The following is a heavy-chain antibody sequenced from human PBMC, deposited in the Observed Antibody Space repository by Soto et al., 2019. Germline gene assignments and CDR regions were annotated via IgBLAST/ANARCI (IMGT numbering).Heavy chain of an antibody. Sequence: EVQLLESGGGLVQPGGSLRLSCAASGFTFSSYAMSWVRQAPGKGLEWVSAISGSGGSTYYADSVKGRFTISRDNSKNTLYLQMNSLRAEDTAVYYCAKDIEDYGGNSNYFDYWAQGTLVTVSS. V-gene: IGHV3-23*01. D-gene: IGHD4-17*01. CDR1: GFTFSSYA. CDR2: ISGSGGST. J-gene: IGHJ4*02. CDR3: AKDIEDYGGNSNYFDY.